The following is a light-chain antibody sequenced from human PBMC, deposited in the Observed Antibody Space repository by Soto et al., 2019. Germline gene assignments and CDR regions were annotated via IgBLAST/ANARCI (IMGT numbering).Light chain of an antibody. CDR3: HQYGFSPAT. V-gene: IGKV3-20*01. J-gene: IGKJ1*01. Sequence: EIVLTQSPDTLSLSPGEGATLSCRASQSVNSGYIAWYRQKPGQAPKLLIFGVSTRATGIPDRFRGSGSGTDFTLTITRLEPEDFAVYFCHQYGFSPATFGQWTKVDIK. CDR1: QSVNSGY. CDR2: GVS.